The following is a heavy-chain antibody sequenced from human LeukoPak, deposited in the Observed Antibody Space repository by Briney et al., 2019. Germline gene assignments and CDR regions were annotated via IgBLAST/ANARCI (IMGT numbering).Heavy chain of an antibody. CDR1: GGSISTYY. J-gene: IGHJ4*02. CDR3: ARGGGYASPIGY. CDR2: IYHGGST. D-gene: IGHD5-12*01. Sequence: KPSETLSLTCTLSGGSISTYYWSWIRQPPGKGLEWIGYIYHGGSTNYNPSLKSRVTISVDTSKNQFPLKLSSVTAADTAVYYCARGGGYASPIGYWGQGALVTVSS. V-gene: IGHV4-59*01.